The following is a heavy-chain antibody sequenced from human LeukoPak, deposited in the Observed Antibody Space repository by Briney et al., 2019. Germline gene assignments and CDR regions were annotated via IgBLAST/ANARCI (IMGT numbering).Heavy chain of an antibody. J-gene: IGHJ4*02. V-gene: IGHV1-8*01. CDR3: ARVPQITMVRGVIMGY. CDR2: MNPNSGNT. Sequence: ASVKVSCKAFGYTFTSYDINWVRQATGQGLEWMGWMNPNSGNTGYAQKFQGRVTMTRNTSISTAYMELSSLRSEDTAVYYCARVPQITMVRGVIMGYWGQGTLVTVSS. D-gene: IGHD3-10*01. CDR1: GYTFTSYD.